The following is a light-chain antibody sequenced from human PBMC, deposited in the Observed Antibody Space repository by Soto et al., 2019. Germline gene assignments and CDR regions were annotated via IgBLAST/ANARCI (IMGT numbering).Light chain of an antibody. Sequence: IQMTQSPSSVSASVGDRVTIRFLASQSISNYLNWHQHKPAKVPPLLIYAASNLQSGVPSRFRGSRSGTEFTLTVSSLQPEDFATYYCLQDHDDSWTFGQGTKVHIK. J-gene: IGKJ1*01. CDR3: LQDHDDSWT. CDR2: AAS. CDR1: QSISNY. V-gene: IGKV1-6*01.